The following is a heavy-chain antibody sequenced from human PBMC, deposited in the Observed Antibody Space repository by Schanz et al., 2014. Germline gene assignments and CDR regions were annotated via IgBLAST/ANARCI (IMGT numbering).Heavy chain of an antibody. CDR1: GFTVSSNY. CDR3: AKDHPSSGWPAFDV. D-gene: IGHD6-19*01. J-gene: IGHJ4*02. Sequence: EVQLLESGGRLVQPGGSLRLSCAVSGFTVSSNYMSWVRQAPGRGLEWVSGITRQGTTYYADFVKGRFSISRDLSSNTLYLQMNSLRADDSAIYYCAKDHPSSGWPAFDVWGQGTQVTVSS. CDR2: ITRQGTT. V-gene: IGHV3-53*01.